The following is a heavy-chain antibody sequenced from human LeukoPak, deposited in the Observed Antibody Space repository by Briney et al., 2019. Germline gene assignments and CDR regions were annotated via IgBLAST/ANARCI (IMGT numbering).Heavy chain of an antibody. CDR3: ARDQYCYDNNGRNFDY. CDR1: GFIFSTYG. V-gene: IGHV3-21*01. D-gene: IGHD3-22*01. J-gene: IGHJ4*01. Sequence: GGSLRLSCAASGFIFSTYGMSWVRQAPGKGLEWVSSISSSSYMYYADSVKGRFTISRDNAKNSLYLQMNSLRAEDTAVYYCARDQYCYDNNGRNFDYWGQGTHVTVSS. CDR2: ISSSSYM.